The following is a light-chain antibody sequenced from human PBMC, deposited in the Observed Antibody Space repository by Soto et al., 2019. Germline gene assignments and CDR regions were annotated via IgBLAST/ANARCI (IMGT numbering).Light chain of an antibody. V-gene: IGLV2-23*01. CDR3: CSYAGSDTWV. CDR1: SSDIGTYNL. CDR2: EGS. J-gene: IGLJ2*01. Sequence: SALTQPASVSGSPGQSITISCIGSSSDIGTYNLVSWYQHHPGKAPKLIIYEGSLRPSGISYRFSASKSGNTASLTISGLQAEDEADYHCCSYAGSDTWVFGGGTKLTVL.